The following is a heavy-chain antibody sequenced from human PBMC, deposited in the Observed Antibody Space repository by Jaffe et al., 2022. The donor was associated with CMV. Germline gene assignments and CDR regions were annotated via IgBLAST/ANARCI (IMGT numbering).Heavy chain of an antibody. CDR2: IWYDGSNK. J-gene: IGHJ5*01. D-gene: IGHD3-3*01. CDR1: GFPFSNFG. Sequence: QVQLVESGGGVVQPGRSLRLSCAASGFPFSNFGMHWVRQAPGKGLEWVAGIWYDGSNKYYADSVKGRFTISRDNSKNRLYMQMNSLRAEDTALYYCARGTIFEVENWLDSWGQGTLVTVSS. V-gene: IGHV3-33*08. CDR3: ARGTIFEVENWLDS.